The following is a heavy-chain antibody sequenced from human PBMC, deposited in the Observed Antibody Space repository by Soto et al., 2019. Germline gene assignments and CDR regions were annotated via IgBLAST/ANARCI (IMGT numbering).Heavy chain of an antibody. Sequence: GESLKISCKGSGYSFTSYWIGWVRQMPGKGLEWMGIIYPGDSDTRYSPSFQGQVTISADKSISTAYLQWSSLKASDTALYYCASSADYGGTRTEAFDIWGQGPMVTVSS. CDR2: IYPGDSDT. V-gene: IGHV5-51*01. J-gene: IGHJ3*02. D-gene: IGHD4-17*01. CDR3: ASSADYGGTRTEAFDI. CDR1: GYSFTSYW.